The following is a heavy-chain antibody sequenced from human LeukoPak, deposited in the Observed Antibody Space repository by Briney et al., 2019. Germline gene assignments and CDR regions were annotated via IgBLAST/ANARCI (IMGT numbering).Heavy chain of an antibody. D-gene: IGHD6-6*01. CDR1: GYTFTSYG. Sequence: ASVKVSCKASGYTFTSYGISWVRQAPGQGLEWMGWISAYNGNTNYAQKLQGRVTMTTDTSTSTAYMELRSLRSDDTAVYYCARSRKAARPTGCFDYWGQGTLVTVSS. CDR3: ARSRKAARPTGCFDY. CDR2: ISAYNGNT. J-gene: IGHJ4*02. V-gene: IGHV1-18*01.